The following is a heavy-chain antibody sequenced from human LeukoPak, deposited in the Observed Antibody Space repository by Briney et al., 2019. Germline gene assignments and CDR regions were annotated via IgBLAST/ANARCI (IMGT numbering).Heavy chain of an antibody. J-gene: IGHJ4*02. CDR2: IYSGGGT. D-gene: IGHD6-19*01. CDR3: ARDRYNSGWFNFDY. CDR1: GLTVTTSY. V-gene: IGHV3-53*01. Sequence: GGSLRLSCAASGLTVTTSYMSWVRQAPGKGLEWVSVIYSGGGTYYADSVKGRFTISSDNSKNTLYLQMNRLRAEDTAVYYCARDRYNSGWFNFDYWGPGTLVTVSS.